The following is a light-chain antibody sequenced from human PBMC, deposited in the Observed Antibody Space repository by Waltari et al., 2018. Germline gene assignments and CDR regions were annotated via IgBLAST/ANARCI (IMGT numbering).Light chain of an antibody. CDR1: QSVRSNY. V-gene: IGKV3-20*01. J-gene: IGKJ5*01. Sequence: EIVLTQSPGTLSLSPGERATISCRASQSVRSNYLAWYQQKPGQAPRLLIYGASSRATCIPDRFSGSGSGTDFTLTISRLEPEDFAVYYCQHYDSSLITFGQGTRLEIK. CDR3: QHYDSSLIT. CDR2: GAS.